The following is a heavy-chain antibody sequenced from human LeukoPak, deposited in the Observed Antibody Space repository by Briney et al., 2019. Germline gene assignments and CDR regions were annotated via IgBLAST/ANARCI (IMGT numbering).Heavy chain of an antibody. V-gene: IGHV4-34*01. CDR1: GGSFSGYY. J-gene: IGHJ3*02. CDR3: ARGADYYDSSGYYYESAFDI. Sequence: SETLSLTCAVYGGSFSGYYWSWIRQPPGKGLEWIGEINHSGSTNYNPSLKSRVTISVDRSKNQFSLKLSSVTAADTAVYYCARGADYYDSSGYYYESAFDIWGQGTMVTVSS. D-gene: IGHD3-22*01. CDR2: INHSGST.